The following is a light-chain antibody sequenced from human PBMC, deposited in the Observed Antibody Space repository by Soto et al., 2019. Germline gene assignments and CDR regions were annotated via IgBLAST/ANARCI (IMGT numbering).Light chain of an antibody. CDR3: QQYGSSPGT. Sequence: EIVLTQSPGTLSLSPGERATLSCSASQSVRDRYLAWYQQKPGQAPSLLIYDTSTRATGVPDRFSGSGSGTDFALTSSRVEPEDFAIYFCQQYGSSPGTFGQGTKVEI. J-gene: IGKJ1*01. CDR1: QSVRDRY. CDR2: DTS. V-gene: IGKV3-20*01.